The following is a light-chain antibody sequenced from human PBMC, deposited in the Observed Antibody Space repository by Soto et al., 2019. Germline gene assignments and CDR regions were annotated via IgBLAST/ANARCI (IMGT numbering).Light chain of an antibody. J-gene: IGKJ4*01. CDR1: QDISNN. Sequence: DIQMTQSPSSLSASVGDRVTITCQASQDISNNLNWYQQKPGKAPKLLIYDASNLQTGVPSRFSGSGSGTDFTFAISSLQPEDFATYYCQQHSNLPLTFGGGTEVEIK. V-gene: IGKV1-33*01. CDR2: DAS. CDR3: QQHSNLPLT.